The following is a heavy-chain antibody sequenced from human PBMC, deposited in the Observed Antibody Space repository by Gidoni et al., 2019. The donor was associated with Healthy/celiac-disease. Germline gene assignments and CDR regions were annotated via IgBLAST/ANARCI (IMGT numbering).Heavy chain of an antibody. CDR1: GGSISSYY. CDR2: IYYSGST. V-gene: IGHV4-59*01. D-gene: IGHD5-18*01. J-gene: IGHJ4*02. Sequence: QVQLQESGPGLVKPSETLSLTCTVSGGSISSYYWSWIRQPPGKGLEWIGYIYYSGSTNYNPSLKSRVTISVDTSKNQFSLKLSSVTAADTAVYYCARDRGYSYGYFGYWGQGTLVTVSS. CDR3: ARDRGYSYGYFGY.